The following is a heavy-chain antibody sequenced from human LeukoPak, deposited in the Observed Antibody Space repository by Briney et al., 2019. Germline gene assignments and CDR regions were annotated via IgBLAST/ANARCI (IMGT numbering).Heavy chain of an antibody. CDR3: ARSYYYGSGSYSLDP. CDR2: MNPDSTNT. V-gene: IGHV1-8*02. J-gene: IGHJ5*02. D-gene: IGHD3-10*01. Sequence: ASVKVSCKASGYTFTGYYMHWVRQAPGQGLEWMGWMNPDSTNTGYAQKFQGRVTMTTNTSINTAYMELSSLRSEDTAVYYCARSYYYGSGSYSLDPWGQGTLVTVSS. CDR1: GYTFTGYY.